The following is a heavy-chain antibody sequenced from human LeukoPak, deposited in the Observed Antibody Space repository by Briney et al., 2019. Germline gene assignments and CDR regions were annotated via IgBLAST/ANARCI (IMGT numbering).Heavy chain of an antibody. V-gene: IGHV3-74*03. CDR3: AGLPDPG. J-gene: IGHJ4*02. Sequence: GGSLRLSCAASGFTFSHYGMHWVRQAPGKGLLWVSRINPDGSDPTYADSVKGRFTISRDNAKNTLSLQMNSLRAEDSAVYFCAGLPDPGWGQGTLVTVSS. CDR1: GFTFSHYG. CDR2: INPDGSDP.